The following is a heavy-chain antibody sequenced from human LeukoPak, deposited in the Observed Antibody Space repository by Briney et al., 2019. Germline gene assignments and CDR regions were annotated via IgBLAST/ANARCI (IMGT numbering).Heavy chain of an antibody. CDR3: AKEGFDS. CDR1: GFTFSSYV. V-gene: IGHV3-23*01. Sequence: GGSLRLSCAASGFTFSSYVMSWVRPAPGKGLEWVSSISNSGGSTYYADSVKGRFTIAKDNSKNTQYLQMNSLRAEDTAVYYCAKEGFDSWGQGTLVTVSS. J-gene: IGHJ4*02. CDR2: ISNSGGST.